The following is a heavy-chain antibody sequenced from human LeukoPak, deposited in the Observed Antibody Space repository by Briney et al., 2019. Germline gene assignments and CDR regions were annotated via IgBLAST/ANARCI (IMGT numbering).Heavy chain of an antibody. CDR3: ARPEYCSSTSCYRYYGMDV. CDR2: INPNSGGT. Sequence: ASVKVSCKASGYTFTGYYIHWVRQAPGQGLEWMGWINPNSGGTNYAQKFQGRVTMTRDTSISTAYMELSRLRSDDTAVYYCARPEYCSSTSCYRYYGMDVWGQGTTVTVSS. V-gene: IGHV1-2*02. J-gene: IGHJ6*02. D-gene: IGHD2-2*01. CDR1: GYTFTGYY.